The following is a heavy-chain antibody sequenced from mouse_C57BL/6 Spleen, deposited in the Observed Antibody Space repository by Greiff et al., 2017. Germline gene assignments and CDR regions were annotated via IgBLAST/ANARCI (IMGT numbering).Heavy chain of an antibody. CDR2: IDPENGDT. Sequence: EVQLQESGAELVRPGASVKLSCTASGFNIKDDYMHWVKQRPEQGLEWIGWIDPENGDTEYASKFQGKATITADTSSNTAYLQLSSLTSEDTAVYYCTNRNSPYYYGSSTAWFAYWGQGTLVTVSA. CDR3: TNRNSPYYYGSSTAWFAY. CDR1: GFNIKDDY. D-gene: IGHD1-1*01. V-gene: IGHV14-4*01. J-gene: IGHJ3*01.